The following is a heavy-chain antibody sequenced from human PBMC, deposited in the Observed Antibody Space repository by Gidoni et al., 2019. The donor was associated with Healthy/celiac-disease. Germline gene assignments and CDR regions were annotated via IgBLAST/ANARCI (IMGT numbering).Heavy chain of an antibody. Sequence: EVRLVESGGDLVKPGGSLRLSCPASGFAFSSYSMNWVRQAQGKGLEGVSSISSSSSYIYYADSVKGRFTISRDNAKNSLYLQMNSLRAEDTAVYYCARERGIVGAKYNWFDPWGQGTLVTVSS. CDR2: ISSSSSYI. V-gene: IGHV3-21*01. J-gene: IGHJ5*02. CDR1: GFAFSSYS. CDR3: ARERGIVGAKYNWFDP. D-gene: IGHD1-26*01.